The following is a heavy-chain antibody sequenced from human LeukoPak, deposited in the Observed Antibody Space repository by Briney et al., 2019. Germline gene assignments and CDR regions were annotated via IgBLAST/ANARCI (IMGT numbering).Heavy chain of an antibody. CDR1: GGSISSYY. CDR2: IYYSGST. J-gene: IGHJ6*02. Sequence: SETLSLTCTVSGGSISSYYWSWIRQPPGKGLEWIGYIYYSGSTTYNPSLKSRDTISVDPSNNQFSLKLSSVTAADTAVYYCARNGNERVRPYYGMDVWGQGTTVTVSS. V-gene: IGHV4-59*08. D-gene: IGHD1-1*01. CDR3: ARNGNERVRPYYGMDV.